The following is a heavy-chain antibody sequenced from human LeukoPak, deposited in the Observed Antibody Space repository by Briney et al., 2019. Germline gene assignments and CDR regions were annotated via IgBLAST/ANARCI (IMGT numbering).Heavy chain of an antibody. J-gene: IGHJ4*02. CDR3: AREELSGSSTSCCSGLGY. D-gene: IGHD2-2*01. CDR1: GYTFSDYY. CDR2: INPNSGGT. V-gene: IGHV1-2*02. Sequence: ASVEVSCKASGYTFSDYYMHWVRQAPGQGLEWVGWINPNSGGTNYAQKFQGRVTMTRDTSISTASMELSRLRSGDTAVYYCAREELSGSSTSCCSGLGYWGQGALVTVSS.